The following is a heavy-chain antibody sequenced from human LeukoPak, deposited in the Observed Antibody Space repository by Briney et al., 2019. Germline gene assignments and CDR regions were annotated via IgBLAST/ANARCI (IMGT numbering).Heavy chain of an antibody. CDR3: ARSVTTPLWDY. V-gene: IGHV1-8*03. CDR2: MNPNSGNT. D-gene: IGHD4-17*01. J-gene: IGHJ4*02. Sequence: ASVKVSCKASGYTFTGYYMHWVRQAPGQGLEWMGWMNPNSGNTGYAQKFQGRVTITRNTSISTAYMELSSLRSEDTAVYYCARSVTTPLWDYWGQGTLVTVSS. CDR1: GYTFTGYY.